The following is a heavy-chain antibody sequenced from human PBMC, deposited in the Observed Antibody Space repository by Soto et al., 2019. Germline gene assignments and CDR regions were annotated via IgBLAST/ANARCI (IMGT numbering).Heavy chain of an antibody. CDR1: GGSISSYY. D-gene: IGHD5-18*01. V-gene: IGHV4-59*01. CDR3: ARVVYSYPPDGFDP. J-gene: IGHJ5*02. Sequence: SETLSLTCTVSGGSISSYYWSWIRQPPGKGPEWIGYIYYSGSTNYNPSLKSRVTISVDTSKNQFSLKLSSVTAADTAVYYWARVVYSYPPDGFDPWGHGTLGTCSS. CDR2: IYYSGST.